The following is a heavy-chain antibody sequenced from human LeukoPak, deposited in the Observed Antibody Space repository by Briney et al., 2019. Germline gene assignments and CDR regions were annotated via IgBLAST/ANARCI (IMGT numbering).Heavy chain of an antibody. CDR3: ARRRGRGLWLRGNYYYMDV. CDR2: IYSGGST. J-gene: IGHJ6*03. D-gene: IGHD5-24*01. V-gene: IGHV3-53*01. CDR1: GFTVSSNY. Sequence: GGSLRLSCAASGFTVSSNYMSWVRQAPGKGLEWVSVIYSGGSTYYADSVKGRFTISRDNAKNSLYLQMNSLRAEDTAVYYCARRRGRGLWLRGNYYYMDVWGKGTTVTVSS.